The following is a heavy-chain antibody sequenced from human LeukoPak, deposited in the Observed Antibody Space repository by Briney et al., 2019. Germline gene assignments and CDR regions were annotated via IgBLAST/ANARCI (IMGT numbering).Heavy chain of an antibody. J-gene: IGHJ3*02. CDR3: AKDARYGHYGTAQPTYFDI. Sequence: GGSLRLSCAASGFTFSSYAMSWVRQAPGKGLEWVSAISGSGGSTYYADSVKGRFTISRDNSKNTLYLQMNSLRAEDTAVYYCAKDARYGHYGTAQPTYFDIWGQGTMVTVSS. CDR2: ISGSGGST. CDR1: GFTFSSYA. V-gene: IGHV3-23*01. D-gene: IGHD4-17*01.